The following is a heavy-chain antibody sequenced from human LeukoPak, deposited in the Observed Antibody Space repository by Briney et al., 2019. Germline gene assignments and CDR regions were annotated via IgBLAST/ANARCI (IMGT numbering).Heavy chain of an antibody. D-gene: IGHD2-2*01. CDR2: IWHDGSYK. J-gene: IGHJ4*02. CDR3: ARDPGIVPRPIY. Sequence: GGSLRLSCAASGFIFSSFGMHWVRQAPGKGLEWVAVIWHDGSYKYYLDSVKGRFTISRDNAKNSLFLQMNSLRAEDTAVYYCARDPGIVPRPIYWGQGTLVTVSS. V-gene: IGHV3-33*01. CDR1: GFIFSSFG.